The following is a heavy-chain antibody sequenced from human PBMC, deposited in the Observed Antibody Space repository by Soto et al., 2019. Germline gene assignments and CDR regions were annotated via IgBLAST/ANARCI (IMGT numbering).Heavy chain of an antibody. Sequence: SVKVSCKASGFTFTSSAVQWVRQARGQRLEWIGWIVVGSGNTNYAQKFQERVTITRDMSTSTAYMELSSLRSEDTAVYYCAAVGGTNYYDSSGDRYYDYGRDVWG. CDR3: AAVGGTNYYDSSGDRYYDYGRDV. CDR2: IVVGSGNT. V-gene: IGHV1-58*01. J-gene: IGHJ6*02. CDR1: GFTFTSSA. D-gene: IGHD3-22*01.